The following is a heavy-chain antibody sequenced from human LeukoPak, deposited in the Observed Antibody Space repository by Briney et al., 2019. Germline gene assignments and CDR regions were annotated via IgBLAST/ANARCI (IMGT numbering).Heavy chain of an antibody. J-gene: IGHJ4*02. Sequence: GGSLRLSCAASGFTFSTYIIHWFRQAPGKGLDLDSGIVGSNGKTYYADSVKGRFIISRDNSKNTLYLQMNSLRAEDTAVYYCAKGKGAMVRGVTPSPFDYWGQGTLVTVSS. CDR3: AKGKGAMVRGVTPSPFDY. CDR2: IVGSNGKT. V-gene: IGHV3-23*01. D-gene: IGHD3-10*01. CDR1: GFTFSTYI.